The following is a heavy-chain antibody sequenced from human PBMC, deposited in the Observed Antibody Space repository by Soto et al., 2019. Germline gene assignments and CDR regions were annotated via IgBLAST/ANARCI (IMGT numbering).Heavy chain of an antibody. CDR1: GFTFSYYS. CDR3: AKDPPSERMQPDYGMDV. Sequence: GGSLRLSCAASGFTFSYYSLNWVRQAPGKGLEWISYISTSGSPIYYVDSVKGRFTISRDNSKNTLYLQMNSLRVEDTAVYYCAKDPPSERMQPDYGMDVWGQGTTVTVSS. V-gene: IGHV3-48*01. J-gene: IGHJ6*02. D-gene: IGHD6-13*01. CDR2: ISTSGSPI.